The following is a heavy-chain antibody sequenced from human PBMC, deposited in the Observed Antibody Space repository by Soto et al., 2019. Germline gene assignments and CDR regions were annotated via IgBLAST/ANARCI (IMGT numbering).Heavy chain of an antibody. CDR2: ISYDGSNK. Sequence: QVQLVESGGGVVQPGRSLRLSCAASGFTFSSYGMHWVRQAPGKGLEWVAVISYDGSNKYYADSVKGRFTISTDNSKNTLYLQMNSLRAEDTAVDYCAKDLRGTVTTLDYWGQGTLVTVSS. CDR3: AKDLRGTVTTLDY. CDR1: GFTFSSYG. J-gene: IGHJ4*02. D-gene: IGHD4-17*01. V-gene: IGHV3-30*18.